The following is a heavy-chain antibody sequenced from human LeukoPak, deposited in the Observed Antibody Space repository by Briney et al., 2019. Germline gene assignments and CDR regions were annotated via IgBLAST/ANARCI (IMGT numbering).Heavy chain of an antibody. D-gene: IGHD3-10*01. CDR2: INHSGST. CDR1: GGSFSGYY. Sequence: SETLSLTCAVYGGSFSGYYWGWIRQPPGKGLEWNGEINHSGSTNYNPSLKSRVTISVDTSKNQFSLKLSSVTAADTAVYYCARGPGSGSYYGYWGQGTLVTVSS. CDR3: ARGPGSGSYYGY. J-gene: IGHJ4*02. V-gene: IGHV4-34*01.